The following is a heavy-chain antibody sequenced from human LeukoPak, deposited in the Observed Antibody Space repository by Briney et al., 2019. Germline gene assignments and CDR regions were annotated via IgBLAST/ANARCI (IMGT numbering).Heavy chain of an antibody. CDR2: ISDSGGST. CDR3: AKQDIRSSAWYD. CDR1: GFTFSSYA. V-gene: IGHV3-23*01. D-gene: IGHD6-19*01. Sequence: GGSLRLSCAASGFTFSSYAMSWVRQAPGQGLEWVSAISDSGGSTYYADSVKGRFTISRDNSKNTLYLQVNSLRAEDTAVYYCAKQDIRSSAWYDWGQGTLVTVSS. J-gene: IGHJ4*02.